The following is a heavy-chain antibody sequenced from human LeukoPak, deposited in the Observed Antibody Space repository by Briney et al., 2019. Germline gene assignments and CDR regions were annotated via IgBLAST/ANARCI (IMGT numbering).Heavy chain of an antibody. CDR2: IYYSGST. CDR3: ATGPQFYYYYMDV. J-gene: IGHJ6*03. Sequence: SETLSLTCTVSGGSISSYYWSWIRQPPGKGLEWIGYIYYSGSTNYNPSLKSRVTISVDTSKNQFSLKMSSVTAADTAVYYCATGPQFYYYYMDVWGKGTTVTVSS. CDR1: GGSISSYY. V-gene: IGHV4-59*01.